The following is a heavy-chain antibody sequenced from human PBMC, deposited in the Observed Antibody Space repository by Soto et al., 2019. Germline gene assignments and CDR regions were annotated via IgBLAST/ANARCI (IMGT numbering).Heavy chain of an antibody. Sequence: ASVKVSCKASGYTFTIYGISWVRQAPGQGLEWMGWISAYNGNTNYAQKLQGRVTMTTDTSTSTAYMELRSLRSDDTAVCYCARITIFGVRPRQYYYYGMDGWGQGSTVT. CDR2: ISAYNGNT. CDR3: ARITIFGVRPRQYYYYGMDG. J-gene: IGHJ6*02. D-gene: IGHD3-3*01. V-gene: IGHV1-18*01. CDR1: GYTFTIYG.